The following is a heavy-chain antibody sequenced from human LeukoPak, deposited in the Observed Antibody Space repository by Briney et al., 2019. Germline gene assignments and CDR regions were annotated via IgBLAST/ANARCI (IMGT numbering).Heavy chain of an antibody. D-gene: IGHD2-2*01. CDR1: GFTFSGYS. J-gene: IGHJ4*02. V-gene: IGHV3-23*01. CDR2: ISGSGGST. CDR3: AKDPGYQVVYCFDY. Sequence: GGSLRLSCAASGFTFSGYSMSWVRQAPGKGLEWVSGISGSGGSTDYADSVKGRFTISRDNSKNTLYLQMNSLRVEGTAVYYCAKDPGYQVVYCFDYWGQGTLVTVSS.